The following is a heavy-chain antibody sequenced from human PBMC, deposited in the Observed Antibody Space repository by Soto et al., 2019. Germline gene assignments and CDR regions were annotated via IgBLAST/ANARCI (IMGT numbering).Heavy chain of an antibody. D-gene: IGHD4-17*01. J-gene: IGHJ6*02. Sequence: SETLSLTCAVSGGSISSGGYSWSWIRQPPGKGLEWIGYIYHSGSTYYNPSLKSRVTISVDRSKNQCSLKLSSVTAADTAVYYCARARGLPSFYYYYGMDVWGQGTTVTVSS. CDR2: IYHSGST. V-gene: IGHV4-30-2*01. CDR3: ARARGLPSFYYYYGMDV. CDR1: GGSISSGGYS.